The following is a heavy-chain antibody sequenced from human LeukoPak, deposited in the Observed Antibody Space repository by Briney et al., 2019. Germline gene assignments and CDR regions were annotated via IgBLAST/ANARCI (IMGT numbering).Heavy chain of an antibody. J-gene: IGHJ4*02. D-gene: IGHD3-9*01. CDR2: ISYDGSNK. CDR1: GFTFSSYG. CDR3: AKGMEHYYDILTGYYNRADFDY. V-gene: IGHV3-30*18. Sequence: PGGSLRLSCAASGFTFSSYGMHWVRQAPGKGLEWVSVISYDGSNKYYADSVKGRFTISRDNSKNTLYLQMNSLRAEDTAVYYCAKGMEHYYDILTGYYNRADFDYWGQGTLVTVSS.